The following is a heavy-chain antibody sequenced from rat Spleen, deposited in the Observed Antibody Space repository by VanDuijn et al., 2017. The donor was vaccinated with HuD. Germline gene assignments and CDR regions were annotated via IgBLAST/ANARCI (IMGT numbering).Heavy chain of an antibody. D-gene: IGHD1-7*01. CDR1: GFTFSNYA. J-gene: IGHJ3*01. Sequence: EVQLVESGGGLVPPGRSLKLSCAASGFTFSNYAMAWVRQAPTKGLEWVASISTGGGNTYYRDSVKGRFTISRDNAKSTLCLQMDSLRSEDTATYYCASPNRVVWVSPWFAYWGQGTLVTVSS. V-gene: IGHV5-25*01. CDR2: ISTGGGNT. CDR3: ASPNRVVWVSPWFAY.